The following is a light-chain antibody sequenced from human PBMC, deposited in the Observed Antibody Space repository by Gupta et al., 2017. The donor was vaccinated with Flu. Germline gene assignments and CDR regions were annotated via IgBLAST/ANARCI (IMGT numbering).Light chain of an antibody. CDR2: EVS. Sequence: QSVHISCTGTSSDGGGYNYVSRDQQHPGKAPKLMIYEVSKRPAGVPDSFSASKSGNTAALTVSGLQAEDEADYYCSAYAGSNRVFGTGTRVTVL. J-gene: IGLJ1*01. V-gene: IGLV2-8*01. CDR1: SSDGGGYNY. CDR3: SAYAGSNRV.